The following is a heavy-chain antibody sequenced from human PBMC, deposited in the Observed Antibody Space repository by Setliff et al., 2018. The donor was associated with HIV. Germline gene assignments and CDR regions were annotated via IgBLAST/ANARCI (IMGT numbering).Heavy chain of an antibody. CDR1: GFIFEDFG. D-gene: IGHD3-3*01. V-gene: IGHV3-9*01. CDR3: VRWRGAQSEFDY. CDR2: ISWNRAYI. J-gene: IGHJ4*02. Sequence: GGSLRLSCAASGFIFEDFGMNWVRQVPGKGLEWVAGISWNRAYIAYGDSVRGRFTISRDNSKKSLYLQMNSLRVADTAVYYCVRWRGAQSEFDYWGQGTLVTVSS.